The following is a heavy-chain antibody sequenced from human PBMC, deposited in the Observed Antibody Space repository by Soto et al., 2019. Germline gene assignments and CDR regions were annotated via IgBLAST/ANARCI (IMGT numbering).Heavy chain of an antibody. J-gene: IGHJ4*02. D-gene: IGHD5-12*01. CDR3: AILPSEIYEYDF. Sequence: ASVKVSCKASGYTFTDYGILWLRQAPGQGLEWMGWISIYYGNTDYSQKLQGRVTMTRDISTSTAYMELTSLRSDDTAVYYCAILPSEIYEYDFWGQGTPVTVSS. V-gene: IGHV1-18*01. CDR2: ISIYYGNT. CDR1: GYTFTDYG.